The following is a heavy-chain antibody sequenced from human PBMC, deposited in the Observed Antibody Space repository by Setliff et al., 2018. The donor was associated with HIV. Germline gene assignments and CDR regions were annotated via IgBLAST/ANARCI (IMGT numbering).Heavy chain of an antibody. CDR3: ATDPGYSSTWYSESFQH. V-gene: IGHV1-24*01. D-gene: IGHD6-13*01. Sequence: GASVKVSCKVSGYTLSELSVHWVRQAPGKGLEWMGGFDPEDGERIYAQKFQDRLTMTEDTSTDTAYMELSSLRSDDTAMYYCATDPGYSSTWYSESFQHWGQGTVVTVSS. CDR2: FDPEDGER. J-gene: IGHJ1*01. CDR1: GYTLSELS.